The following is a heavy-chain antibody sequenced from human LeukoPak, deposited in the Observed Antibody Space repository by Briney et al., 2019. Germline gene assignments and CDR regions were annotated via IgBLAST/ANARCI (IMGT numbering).Heavy chain of an antibody. J-gene: IGHJ5*02. D-gene: IGHD3-10*01. Sequence: GGSLRLSCAASGFTFSSYSMNWVRQAPGKGLEWVSSISSSSSYIYYADSVKGRFTISRDNSKNTLYLQMNSLRAEDTAVYYCAQGVRGVIVPYNWFDPWGQGTLVTVSS. CDR3: AQGVRGVIVPYNWFDP. V-gene: IGHV3-21*04. CDR2: ISSSSSYI. CDR1: GFTFSSYS.